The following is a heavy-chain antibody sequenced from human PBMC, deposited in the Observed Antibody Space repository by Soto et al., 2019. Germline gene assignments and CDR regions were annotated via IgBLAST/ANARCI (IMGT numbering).Heavy chain of an antibody. Sequence: QVQLVQSGAEVKKPGASVKVSCKASGYTFTSYGISWVRQAPGQGLEWMGWISAYNGNTNYAQKLQGRVTMTTDTSTSTAYRELRSLRSDDTAVYYCASGGPLPWGGGDGMDVWGQGTTVTVSS. D-gene: IGHD2-15*01. J-gene: IGHJ6*02. CDR3: ASGGPLPWGGGDGMDV. CDR2: ISAYNGNT. V-gene: IGHV1-18*01. CDR1: GYTFTSYG.